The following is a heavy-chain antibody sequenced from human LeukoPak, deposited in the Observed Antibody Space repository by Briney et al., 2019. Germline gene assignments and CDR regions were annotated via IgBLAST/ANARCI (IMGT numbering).Heavy chain of an antibody. V-gene: IGHV3-30*02. CDR3: AKGKAVAKDFDY. D-gene: IGHD6-19*01. J-gene: IGHJ4*02. CDR1: GFTFSSYG. CDR2: IRYDGSNK. Sequence: TGGSLRLSCAASGFTFSSYGMHWVRQAPGKGLEWVAFIRYDGSNKYYADSVKGQFTISRDNSKNTLYLQMNSLRAEDTAVYYCAKGKAVAKDFDYWGQGTLVTVSS.